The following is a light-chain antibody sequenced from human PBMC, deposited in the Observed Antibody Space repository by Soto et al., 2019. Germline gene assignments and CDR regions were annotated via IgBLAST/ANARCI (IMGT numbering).Light chain of an antibody. CDR1: SSDVGGYNY. V-gene: IGLV2-14*01. CDR3: SPNTSRRTRV. CDR2: EVS. J-gene: IGLJ3*02. Sequence: QSALTQPASVSGSPGQSITISCTGTSSDVGGYNYVSWYQQHPGKAPKLMIYEVSNRPSGVSNRFSGSKSGNTASLTISGVQAEERGDYYLSPNTSRRTRVFRGGTQLTVL.